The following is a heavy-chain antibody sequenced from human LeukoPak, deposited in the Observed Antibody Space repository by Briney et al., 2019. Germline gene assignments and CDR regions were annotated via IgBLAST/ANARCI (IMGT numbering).Heavy chain of an antibody. CDR1: GFTLHHYA. D-gene: IGHD3-10*01. CDR3: VGAMVRGVSNIYYYYYMDV. CDR2: ISWNSIGI. J-gene: IGHJ6*03. Sequence: GGSLRLSCAAFGFTLHHYAMHWVRQVPGKGLEWVSGISWNSIGIGYADSVKGRFTISRDNDRHYLFLQMNNLSTEHTALYYCVGAMVRGVSNIYYYYYMDVWGKGTTVTVSS. V-gene: IGHV3-9*01.